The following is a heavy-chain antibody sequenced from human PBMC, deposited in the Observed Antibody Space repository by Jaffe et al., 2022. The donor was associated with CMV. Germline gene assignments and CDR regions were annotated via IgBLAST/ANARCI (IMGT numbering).Heavy chain of an antibody. Sequence: EEELVESGGGLVKPGGSLRLSCAASGFTFSKAWMSWVRQAPGKGLEWVGRIKSKTEGGTIDYGAPVRGRFSISRDDSRNTLFLELNSLKIEDTAVYYCATSPRLTCTSATCTLLFNYWGQGTLVTVSS. D-gene: IGHD2-2*01. J-gene: IGHJ4*02. V-gene: IGHV3-15*01. CDR3: ATSPRLTCTSATCTLLFNY. CDR2: IKSKTEGGTI. CDR1: GFTFSKAW.